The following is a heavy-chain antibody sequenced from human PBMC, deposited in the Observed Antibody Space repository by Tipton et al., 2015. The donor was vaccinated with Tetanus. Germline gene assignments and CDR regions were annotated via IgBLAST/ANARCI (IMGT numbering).Heavy chain of an antibody. CDR2: IYPGDSYS. V-gene: IGHV5-51*01. D-gene: IGHD3-16*01. CDR3: ARPLTSVAFGGFAFDV. CDR1: GYMFSSHW. Sequence: QLVQSGAEVKQPGESLKISCKGSGYMFSSHWIGWVRQVPGKGLEWLGTIYPGDSYSTYSPSFEGQVTISVDRSIDTAYLQWSSLKASDTAIYYCARPLTSVAFGGFAFDVWGQGTLVTVS. J-gene: IGHJ3*01.